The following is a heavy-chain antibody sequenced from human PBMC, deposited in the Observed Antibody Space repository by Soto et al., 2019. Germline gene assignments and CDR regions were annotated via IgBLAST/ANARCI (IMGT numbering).Heavy chain of an antibody. CDR2: IYYSGST. V-gene: IGHV4-59*06. Sequence: SETLSLTCTVSGGSISSHSWSWIRQPPGKGLEWIGYIYYSGSTYYNPSLKSRVTISVDTSENQFSLKLSSVSAANTALYYCATTPRTTVTTFYFVYWGQGTLVTVSS. J-gene: IGHJ4*02. CDR3: ATTPRTTVTTFYFVY. CDR1: GGSISSHS. D-gene: IGHD4-17*01.